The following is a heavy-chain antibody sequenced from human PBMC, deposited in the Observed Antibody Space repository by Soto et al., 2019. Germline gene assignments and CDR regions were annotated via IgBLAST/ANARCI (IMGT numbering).Heavy chain of an antibody. D-gene: IGHD4-17*01. J-gene: IGHJ4*02. CDR2: ISSGGSTM. Sequence: GGSLRLSCAASGFTFSSYEMNWVRQAPGKGLEWVSYISSGGSTMYYADSVEGRFTISRDNAKNSLYLQMNSLGAEDTAVYYCARGPTVVRGDWGQGTLVTVSS. V-gene: IGHV3-48*03. CDR1: GFTFSSYE. CDR3: ARGPTVVRGD.